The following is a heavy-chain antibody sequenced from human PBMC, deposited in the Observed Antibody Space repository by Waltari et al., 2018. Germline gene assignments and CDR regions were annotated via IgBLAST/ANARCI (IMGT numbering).Heavy chain of an antibody. CDR3: ARVGADYDFWSGYSLYDY. CDR1: GGSISSSSYY. CDR2: IYYSGST. J-gene: IGHJ4*02. D-gene: IGHD3-3*01. V-gene: IGHV4-39*07. Sequence: QLQLQESGPGLVKPSETLSLTCTVSGGSISSSSYYLGWIRQPPGKGLEWIGSIYYSGSTYYNPSLKSRVTISVDTSKNQFSLKLSSVTAADTAVYYCARVGADYDFWSGYSLYDYWGQGTLVTVSS.